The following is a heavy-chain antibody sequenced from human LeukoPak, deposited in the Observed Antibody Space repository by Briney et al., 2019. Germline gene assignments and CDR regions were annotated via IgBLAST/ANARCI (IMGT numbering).Heavy chain of an antibody. Sequence: PGGSLRLSCAASGFTFSSYAMSWVRQAPGKGLEWVSSISGSGTSTYYADSVKGRFTISRDNSKNTLYLQMNSLRAEDTALYSCAKDYGGNSDALDIWGQGTVVTVSS. D-gene: IGHD4-23*01. CDR3: AKDYGGNSDALDI. CDR1: GFTFSSYA. J-gene: IGHJ3*02. CDR2: ISGSGTST. V-gene: IGHV3-23*01.